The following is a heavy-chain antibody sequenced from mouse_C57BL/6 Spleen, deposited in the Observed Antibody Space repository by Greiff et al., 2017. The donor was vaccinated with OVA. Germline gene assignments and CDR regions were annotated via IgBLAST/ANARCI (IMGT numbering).Heavy chain of an antibody. CDR3: AREDGSSYFDY. CDR2: ISSGGSYT. CDR1: GFTFSSYG. V-gene: IGHV5-6*01. Sequence: EVQLVESGGDLVKPGGSLKLSCAASGFTFSSYGMSWVRQTPDKRLEWVATISSGGSYTYYPDSVKGRFTISRDNAKNTLYLQMSSLKSEDTAMYYCAREDGSSYFDYRGQGTTLTVSS. J-gene: IGHJ2*01. D-gene: IGHD1-1*01.